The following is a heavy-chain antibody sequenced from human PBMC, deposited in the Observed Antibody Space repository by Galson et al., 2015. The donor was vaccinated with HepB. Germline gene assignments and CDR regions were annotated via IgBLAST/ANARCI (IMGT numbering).Heavy chain of an antibody. V-gene: IGHV1-18*01. J-gene: IGHJ1*01. D-gene: IGHD6-13*01. CDR3: STAADTVSFMMAKGPTDAEYFQH. CDR2: ISAYNGDT. CDR1: GFTFTSYG. Sequence: SVKVSCAASGFTFTSYGISWVRQAPGQGLEWMGWISAYNGDTNYAQKLQGRVTMTTDTSTSTGYMELRSLRSDDTAVYYCSTAADTVSFMMAKGPTDAEYFQHWGQGTLVTVSS.